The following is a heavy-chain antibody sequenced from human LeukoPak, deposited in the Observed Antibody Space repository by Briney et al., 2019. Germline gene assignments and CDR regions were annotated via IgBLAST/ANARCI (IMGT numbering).Heavy chain of an antibody. J-gene: IGHJ4*02. D-gene: IGHD6-13*01. CDR1: GFTFDDYA. V-gene: IGHV3-9*01. CDR2: ISWNSGSI. Sequence: GGSLRLSCAASGFTFDDYAMHWVRQAPGKGLEWVSGISWNSGSIGYADSVKGRFTISRDNAKNSLYLQMNSLRAEDTALYYCAKDLIAADGTFIFDYWGQGTLVTVSS. CDR3: AKDLIAADGTFIFDY.